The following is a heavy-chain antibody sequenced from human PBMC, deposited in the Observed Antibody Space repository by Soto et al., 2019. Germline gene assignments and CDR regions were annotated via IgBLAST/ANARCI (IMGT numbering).Heavy chain of an antibody. V-gene: IGHV1-24*01. Sequence: ASVKVSCKVSGYTLTEFSMPWVRQAPGKGLEWMGNFDPEDGETIYAQKFQGRIIMTEDTSTDTAYMELSSLRSDDTGVYYCATADKRADALDVWGQGTMVTVSS. CDR1: GYTLTEFS. CDR3: ATADKRADALDV. J-gene: IGHJ3*01. CDR2: FDPEDGET. D-gene: IGHD3-9*01.